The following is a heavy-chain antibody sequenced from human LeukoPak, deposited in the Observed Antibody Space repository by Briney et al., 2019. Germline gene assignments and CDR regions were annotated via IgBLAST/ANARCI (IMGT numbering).Heavy chain of an antibody. Sequence: QAGGSLRLSCAASGFTFSSYWMSWVRQAPGKGLEWVAVISYDGSQRYYADFVKGRFTISRDDSKNTLYLQMNSLRAEDTAMYYCAKDHMIVAPGYYFDYWGQGTLVTVSS. J-gene: IGHJ4*02. CDR3: AKDHMIVAPGYYFDY. D-gene: IGHD3-22*01. CDR2: ISYDGSQR. CDR1: GFTFSSYW. V-gene: IGHV3-30*18.